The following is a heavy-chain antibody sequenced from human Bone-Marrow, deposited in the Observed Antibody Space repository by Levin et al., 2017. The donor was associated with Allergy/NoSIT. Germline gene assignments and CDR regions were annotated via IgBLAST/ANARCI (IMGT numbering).Heavy chain of an antibody. CDR3: AKVPMTTVITGFDY. V-gene: IGHV3-23*01. CDR2: ISGTGGGT. J-gene: IGHJ4*02. Sequence: GGSLRLSCAASGFTFSSYAMSWVRQAPGKGLEWVSAISGTGGGTYYADSVKGRFTISRDNSKNTLYLQMNSLRAEDTAVYYCAKVPMTTVITGFDYWGQGTLVTVSS. CDR1: GFTFSSYA. D-gene: IGHD4-23*01.